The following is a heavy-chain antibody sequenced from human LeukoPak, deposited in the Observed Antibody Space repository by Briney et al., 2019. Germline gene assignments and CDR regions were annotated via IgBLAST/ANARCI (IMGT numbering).Heavy chain of an antibody. V-gene: IGHV3-74*01. CDR1: GFTFSSYW. D-gene: IGHD6-19*01. CDR3: AGLSVAGRGDAFDI. Sequence: PGGSLTLSCAASGFTFSSYWMHWVRQAPGKGLVWVSRINSEGSSTGHADSVKGRFTISRDNAKNTLYLQMNSLRVEDTAVYYCAGLSVAGRGDAFDIWGQETVVTVSS. J-gene: IGHJ3*02. CDR2: INSEGSST.